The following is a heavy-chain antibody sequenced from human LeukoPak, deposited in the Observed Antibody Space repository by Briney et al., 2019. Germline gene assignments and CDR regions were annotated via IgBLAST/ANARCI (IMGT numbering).Heavy chain of an antibody. Sequence: PGGSLRLSCVGSGFTFCDYWMSWVRQAPGKGLEWVANIKSDESERFFLDSVKGRFTISRDNAKNSVYLQMSSLRAEDTGVYYCATTLNIATPGHLWGQGALVTVSS. CDR2: IKSDESER. CDR3: ATTLNIATPGHL. V-gene: IGHV3-7*01. CDR1: GFTFCDYW. J-gene: IGHJ4*02. D-gene: IGHD6-13*01.